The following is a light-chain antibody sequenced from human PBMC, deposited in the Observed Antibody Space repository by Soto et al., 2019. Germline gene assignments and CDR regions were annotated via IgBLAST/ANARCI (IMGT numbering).Light chain of an antibody. V-gene: IGKV3-20*01. J-gene: IGKJ1*01. CDR1: QSVSSNY. Sequence: EIVLTQSPGTLSLSPGERATLSCRASQSVSSNYLAWYQQKPGQAPSLLIFGASNRATDIPDRFSGSGSGTDFTLTISRLEPEDFAVYFCQQYGSSVETFGQGTKVDIK. CDR3: QQYGSSVET. CDR2: GAS.